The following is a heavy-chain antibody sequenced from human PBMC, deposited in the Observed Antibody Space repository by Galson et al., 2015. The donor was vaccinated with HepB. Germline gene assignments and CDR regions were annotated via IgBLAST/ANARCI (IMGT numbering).Heavy chain of an antibody. V-gene: IGHV6-1*01. CDR3: TRVAHLGRGMNV. CDR1: GDSVSRDTVG. CDR2: ACYRSKWDS. Sequence: CAISGDSVSRDTVGWNWIRQSPSRGLEWLGRACYRSKWDSDYAISVKSRIIINADSSTNQFFLQLNSVTPEDTAVYYCTRVAHLGRGMNVWGQGTTVTV. J-gene: IGHJ6*02. D-gene: IGHD3-10*01.